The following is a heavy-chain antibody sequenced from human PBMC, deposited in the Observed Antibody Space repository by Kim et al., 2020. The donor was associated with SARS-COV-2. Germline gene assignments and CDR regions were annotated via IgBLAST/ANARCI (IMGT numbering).Heavy chain of an antibody. CDR3: ARYPSIRPGYFDL. Sequence: YAQKFQGRVTMTRNTSISTAYMELSSLRSEDTAVYYCARYPSIRPGYFDLWGRGTLVTVSS. V-gene: IGHV1-8*01. J-gene: IGHJ2*01. D-gene: IGHD3-10*01.